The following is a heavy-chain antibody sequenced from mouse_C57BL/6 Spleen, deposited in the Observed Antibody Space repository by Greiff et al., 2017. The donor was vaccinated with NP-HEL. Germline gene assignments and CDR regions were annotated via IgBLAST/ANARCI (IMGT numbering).Heavy chain of an antibody. J-gene: IGHJ4*01. D-gene: IGHD2-3*01. CDR1: GFTFSDYG. CDR2: ISSGSSTI. Sequence: EVHLVESGGGLVKPGGSLKLSCAASGFTFSDYGMHWVRQAPEKGLEWVAYISSGSSTIYYADTVKGRFTISRDNAKNTLFLQMTSLRSEDTAMYYCARGWLLNYYAMDYWGQGTSVTVSS. CDR3: ARGWLLNYYAMDY. V-gene: IGHV5-17*01.